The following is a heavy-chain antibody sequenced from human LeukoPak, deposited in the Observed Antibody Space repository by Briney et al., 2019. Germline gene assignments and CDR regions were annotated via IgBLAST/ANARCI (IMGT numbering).Heavy chain of an antibody. V-gene: IGHV3-33*06. CDR1: GFISSSYG. CDR2: IWYDGSNK. Sequence: GRSLRLSCAASGFISSSYGMHWVRQAPGKGLEWVAVIWYDGSNKYYADSVKGRFTISRDNSKNTLYLQMNSLRAEDTAVYYCAKDGPHYYDSSGYYYVGSPFDYWGQGTLVTVSS. D-gene: IGHD3-22*01. J-gene: IGHJ4*02. CDR3: AKDGPHYYDSSGYYYVGSPFDY.